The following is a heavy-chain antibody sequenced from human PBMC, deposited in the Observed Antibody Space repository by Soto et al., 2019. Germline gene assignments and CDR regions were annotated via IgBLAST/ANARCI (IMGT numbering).Heavy chain of an antibody. CDR1: GGSISSGGYY. Sequence: QVQLQESGPGLVKPSQTLSLTCTVSGGSISSGGYYWSWIRQRPGKGLEWIGYIYNTVHTYYTPSLKSRVTISVDKSNNQFSLKLSSVTAADTAVYYCARSPRYYDTSSQYFGMDVWGQGTAVTVSS. CDR3: ARSPRYYDTSSQYFGMDV. J-gene: IGHJ6*02. D-gene: IGHD3-22*01. V-gene: IGHV4-31*03. CDR2: IYNTVHT.